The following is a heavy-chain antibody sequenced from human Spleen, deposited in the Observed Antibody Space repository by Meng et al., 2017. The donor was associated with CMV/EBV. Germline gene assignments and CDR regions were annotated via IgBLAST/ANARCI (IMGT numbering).Heavy chain of an antibody. V-gene: IGHV1-2*02. D-gene: IGHD2-2*01. CDR2: INPNSGGT. CDR1: GYTFTGYY. Sequence: ASVKVSCKASGYTFTGYYMHWVRQAPGQGLEWMGWINPNSGGTNYAQKFQGRVTMTRDTSISTAYMELSRLRSDDTAVYYFAVGGGSYQLLPSNYYGMDVWGQGTTVTVSS. J-gene: IGHJ6*02. CDR3: AVGGGSYQLLPSNYYGMDV.